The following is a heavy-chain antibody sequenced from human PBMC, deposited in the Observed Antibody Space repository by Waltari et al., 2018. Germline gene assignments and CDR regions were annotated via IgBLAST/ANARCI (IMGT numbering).Heavy chain of an antibody. Sequence: QVQLVQSGAEVKKPGSSVKVSCKASGGTFSSYAISWVRQAPGQGLEWMGRILPIFGTENCAHKVQGRVTITADDSTSTAYMERSSLRSEDTAVYYCARDYCSGGSCGYFDYWGQGTLVTVSS. CDR3: ARDYCSGGSCGYFDY. V-gene: IGHV1-69*15. CDR1: GGTFSSYA. D-gene: IGHD2-15*01. J-gene: IGHJ4*02. CDR2: ILPIFGTE.